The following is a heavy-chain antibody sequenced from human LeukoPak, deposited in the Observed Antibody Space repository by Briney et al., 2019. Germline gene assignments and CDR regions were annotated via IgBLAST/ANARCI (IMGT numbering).Heavy chain of an antibody. J-gene: IGHJ6*02. CDR2: VGTNHDT. CDR3: TREWRGIASHYSGMDV. Sequence: GGSLRLSCVASGFTVSTFDMYWVRQAAGGGLEWVAAVGTNHDTLYLGSVKGRFTISRENAKNSLSLEMSYLTVEDTAVYYCTREWRGIASHYSGMDVWGQGTAVIVSS. CDR1: GFTVSTFD. D-gene: IGHD3-16*02. V-gene: IGHV3-13*01.